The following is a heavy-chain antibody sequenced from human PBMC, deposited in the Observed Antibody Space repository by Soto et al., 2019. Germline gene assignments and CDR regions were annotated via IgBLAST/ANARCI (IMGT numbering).Heavy chain of an antibody. D-gene: IGHD6-6*01. CDR3: ARGGGSSSSLRFDY. CDR1: GFTFSSYE. Sequence: GGSLRLSCAASGFTFSSYEMNWVRQAPGKGLEWVSYISSSGSTIYYADSVKGRFTISRDNAKNSLYLQMNSLRAEDTAVYYCARGGGSSSSLRFDYWGQGTLVTVSS. CDR2: ISSSGSTI. J-gene: IGHJ4*02. V-gene: IGHV3-48*03.